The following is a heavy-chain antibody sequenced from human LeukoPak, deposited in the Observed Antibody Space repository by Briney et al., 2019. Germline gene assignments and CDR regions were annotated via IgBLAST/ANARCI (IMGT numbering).Heavy chain of an antibody. CDR2: FDPDDGET. CDR1: GYTLTELP. D-gene: IGHD1-26*01. J-gene: IGHJ4*02. V-gene: IGHV1-24*01. Sequence: GASVKVSCKVSGYTLTELPILWGRQAPGKGLEWMGGFDPDDGETVYAQMFQGRVTMTEDTSSDTASMELSSLRSEDTAVYYCATGTSGSYYVGIVRPIDYWGQGTLVTVSS. CDR3: ATGTSGSYYVGIVRPIDY.